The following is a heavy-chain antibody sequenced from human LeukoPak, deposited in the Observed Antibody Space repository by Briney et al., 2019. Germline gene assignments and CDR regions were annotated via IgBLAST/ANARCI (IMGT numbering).Heavy chain of an antibody. J-gene: IGHJ3*02. V-gene: IGHV3-11*04. Sequence: PGGSLRLSCAASGFTFSDYYMSWIRQAPGKGLEWVSYINSSGSTIYYADSVKGRFTISRDNAKNSLYLQMNSLRAEDTAVYYCARDAIAVAGTAGDAFDIWGQGTMVTVSS. CDR2: INSSGSTI. CDR3: ARDAIAVAGTAGDAFDI. D-gene: IGHD6-19*01. CDR1: GFTFSDYY.